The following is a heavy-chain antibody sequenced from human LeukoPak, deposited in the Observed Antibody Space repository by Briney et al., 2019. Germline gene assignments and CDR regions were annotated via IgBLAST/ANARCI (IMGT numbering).Heavy chain of an antibody. J-gene: IGHJ3*02. CDR3: ASQGDIVVVVAATSDAFDI. CDR1: GYTFTGYD. CDR2: INPKNGDT. D-gene: IGHD2-15*01. Sequence: ASVKVSCKASGYTFTGYDMHWVRQAPGQGLEWMGRINPKNGDTYYTQKFQGRVTMTRDTSISTAYMELSRLRSDDTAVYYCASQGDIVVVVAATSDAFDIWGQGTMVTVSS. V-gene: IGHV1-2*06.